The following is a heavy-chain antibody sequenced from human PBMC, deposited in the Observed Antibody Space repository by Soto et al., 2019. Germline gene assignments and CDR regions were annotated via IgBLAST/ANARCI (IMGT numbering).Heavy chain of an antibody. Sequence: QVQLVQSGAEVKNPGASVKVSCKASGYTFTRYGIGWARQAPGQGLEWMGWINTYNGNTNYAQNVQGRVTLTTDTSTRTAYMGRRSLRSNDTAIYYCAMVDVYVTPSPQDVWGQGTTVIVSS. D-gene: IGHD3-16*01. J-gene: IGHJ6*02. CDR1: GYTFTRYG. V-gene: IGHV1-18*01. CDR2: INTYNGNT. CDR3: AMVDVYVTPSPQDV.